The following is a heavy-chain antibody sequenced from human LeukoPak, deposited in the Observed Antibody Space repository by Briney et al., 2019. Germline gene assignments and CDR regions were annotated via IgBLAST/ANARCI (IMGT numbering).Heavy chain of an antibody. Sequence: PGGSLRLSCAASGFTFSSYGMHGVRQAPGKGLEWVAVISYDGSNKYYADSVKGRFTISRDNSKNTLYLQMNSLRAEDTAVYYCAKAGYSSGWYTPGAFDYWGQGTLVTVSS. CDR1: GFTFSSYG. J-gene: IGHJ4*02. V-gene: IGHV3-30*18. D-gene: IGHD6-19*01. CDR3: AKAGYSSGWYTPGAFDY. CDR2: ISYDGSNK.